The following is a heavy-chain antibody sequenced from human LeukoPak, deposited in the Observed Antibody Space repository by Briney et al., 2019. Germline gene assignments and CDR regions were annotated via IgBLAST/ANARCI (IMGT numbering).Heavy chain of an antibody. J-gene: IGHJ4*02. V-gene: IGHV4-39*02. CDR2: IYYSGFT. CDR1: GASISSSSSS. CDR3: ASGTFDDYGDYDRGDYFDH. D-gene: IGHD4-17*01. Sequence: PSETLSLTCTVSGASISSSSSSWGWVRQPPGEGPEWIGSIYYSGFTYDNPSLKSRVSISVDPSKNHFSLKVSSVTAADTAVYYCASGTFDDYGDYDRGDYFDHWGQGTLVTVHS.